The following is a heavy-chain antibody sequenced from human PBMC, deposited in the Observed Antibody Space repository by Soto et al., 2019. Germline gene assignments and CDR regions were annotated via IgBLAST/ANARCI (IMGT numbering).Heavy chain of an antibody. CDR1: GFTFSTYW. V-gene: IGHV3-7*01. Sequence: PGGSLRLSCAASGFTFSTYWMSWVRQAPGKGLEWVANINQDEVEKYYLDSVEGRFTISRDNAENSLYLQMNSLRVEDTAVYYCAAVRECVAARHRYLDLWGRGTRVTVSS. D-gene: IGHD6-6*01. CDR2: INQDEVEK. J-gene: IGHJ2*01. CDR3: AAVRECVAARHRYLDL.